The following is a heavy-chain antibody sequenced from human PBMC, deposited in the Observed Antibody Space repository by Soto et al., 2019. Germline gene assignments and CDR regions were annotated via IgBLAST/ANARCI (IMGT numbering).Heavy chain of an antibody. D-gene: IGHD2-8*01. Sequence: EVQLVESGGGLVQPGGSLRLSCEASRLTFSSYWIHWVRQAPGKGLVWVSRVNNDGSDTIYADSVKGRFTISRDNAKNTVYLQMSSLRDEDTALYFCARGGFMHAFDMWGQGTMVTVSS. CDR1: RLTFSSYW. V-gene: IGHV3-74*01. CDR2: VNNDGSDT. J-gene: IGHJ3*02. CDR3: ARGGFMHAFDM.